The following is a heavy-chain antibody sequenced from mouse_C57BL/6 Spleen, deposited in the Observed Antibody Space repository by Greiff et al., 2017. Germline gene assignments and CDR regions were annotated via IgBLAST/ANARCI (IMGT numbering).Heavy chain of an antibody. Sequence: EVQLQQSGPELVKPGASVKLSCKASGFTFTDYYMTWVKQIHGKSLEWIGDINPNNGGTSYNQTFKGKAILTVDKSSSTAYMELRSLTSEDSAVEYCARRGVYCYGSSYWYLDVWGKGTTVTVSS. V-gene: IGHV1-26*01. CDR3: ARRGVYCYGSSYWYLDV. D-gene: IGHD1-1*01. CDR1: GFTFTDYY. J-gene: IGHJ1*03. CDR2: INPNNGGT.